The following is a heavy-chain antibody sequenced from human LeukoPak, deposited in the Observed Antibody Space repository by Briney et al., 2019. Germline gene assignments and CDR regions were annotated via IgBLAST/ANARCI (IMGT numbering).Heavy chain of an antibody. CDR1: GGSISNYY. V-gene: IGHV4-59*01. D-gene: IGHD3-3*01. J-gene: IGHJ6*03. CDR3: ARGNEFGVVEQRLYHYYMDV. CDR2: MYYSGYT. Sequence: PSETLSLTCTVSGGSISNYYWTWLRQPPGKGLEWIGYMYYSGYTNYHLSLKSRVTISVDASKSQCSLELSSVTAADTAVYYCARGNEFGVVEQRLYHYYMDVWGKGTTVTVSS.